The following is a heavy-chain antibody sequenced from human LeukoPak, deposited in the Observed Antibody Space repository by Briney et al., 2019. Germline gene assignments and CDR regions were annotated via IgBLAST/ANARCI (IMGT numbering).Heavy chain of an antibody. D-gene: IGHD3-16*01. CDR2: ISKDGTNK. CDR1: EFTFSNYV. V-gene: IGHV3-30*03. J-gene: IGHJ6*02. Sequence: PGGSLRVSCEVSEFTFSNYVMHWVRQAPGKGLEWMALISKDGTNKKYAESMKGRFTISRDNAKNSLYLQMSNLRAEDTAVYFCARGGGLDVWGQGATVTVSS. CDR3: ARGGGLDV.